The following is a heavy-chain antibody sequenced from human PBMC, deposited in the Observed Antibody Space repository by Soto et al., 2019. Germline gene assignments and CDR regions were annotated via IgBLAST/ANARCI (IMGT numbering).Heavy chain of an antibody. CDR1: GFTFSTHW. Sequence: EVQLLESGGGLIQPGGSLRLSCAASGFTFSTHWMHWVRQAPGKGLVWVSRINSDGSTTNYVDSVKGRFTISRDNAKNTVYMQMNSLRAEDTAVYYCARVPTGGYDWVWGQGPLVTVSS. D-gene: IGHD5-12*01. CDR2: INSDGSTT. J-gene: IGHJ4*02. CDR3: ARVPTGGYDWV. V-gene: IGHV3-74*01.